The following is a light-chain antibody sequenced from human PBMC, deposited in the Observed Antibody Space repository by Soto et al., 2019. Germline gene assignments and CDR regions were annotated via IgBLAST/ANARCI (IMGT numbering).Light chain of an antibody. J-gene: IGLJ1*01. Sequence: QSVLTQPPSVSGAPGQRVTISCTGSSSNIGAGYDVHWYQQLPGTAPKLLIYGNSNRPSGVPDRFSGSKSGTSASLAITGLQAEVEADYYCQSYDSSHVFGTGTKVTVL. CDR2: GNS. CDR1: SSNIGAGYD. V-gene: IGLV1-40*01. CDR3: QSYDSSHV.